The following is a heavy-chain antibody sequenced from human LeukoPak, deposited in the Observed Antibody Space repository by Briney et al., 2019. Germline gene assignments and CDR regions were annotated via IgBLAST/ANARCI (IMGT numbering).Heavy chain of an antibody. CDR1: GFTLSDYH. J-gene: IGHJ5*02. Sequence: GSLRLSCAASGFTLSDYHMNWVRQAPGKGLEWLSSITTISHYIYYAGAVRGRFTISRDNAKNSLYLRMNSLRGEDTAVYYCARSGGPGTYHQLRYNWFDPWGQGTLVTVSS. V-gene: IGHV3-21*01. CDR3: ARSGGPGTYHQLRYNWFDP. CDR2: ITTISHYI. D-gene: IGHD3-10*01.